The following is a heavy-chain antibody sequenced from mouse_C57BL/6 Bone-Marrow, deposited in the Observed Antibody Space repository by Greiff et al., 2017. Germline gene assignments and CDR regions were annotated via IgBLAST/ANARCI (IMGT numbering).Heavy chain of an antibody. J-gene: IGHJ4*01. CDR3: AKGSSSKYYAMDY. Sequence: EVQLVASGGGLVKPGGSLKLSCAASGFTFSDYGMHWVRQAPEKGLEWVAYISSGSSTIYYADTVKGRFTISRDNAKNTLFLQMTSLRSEDTAMYYCAKGSSSKYYAMDYWGQGPSDTVSS. CDR2: ISSGSSTI. V-gene: IGHV5-17*01. D-gene: IGHD1-1*01. CDR1: GFTFSDYG.